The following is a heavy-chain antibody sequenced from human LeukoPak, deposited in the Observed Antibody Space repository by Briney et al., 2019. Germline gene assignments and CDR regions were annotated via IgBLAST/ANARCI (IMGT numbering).Heavy chain of an antibody. J-gene: IGHJ4*02. CDR3: ARVRLRYFDY. CDR2: IYYSGST. CDR1: GGSISSYY. V-gene: IGHV4-59*12. Sequence: SETLSLTCTVSGGSISSYYWSLIRLPPGKGLEWIGYIYYSGSTNYNPSLKSRVTISVDTSKNQFSLKLSSVTAADTAVYYCARVRLRYFDYWGQGTLVTVSS. D-gene: IGHD4-17*01.